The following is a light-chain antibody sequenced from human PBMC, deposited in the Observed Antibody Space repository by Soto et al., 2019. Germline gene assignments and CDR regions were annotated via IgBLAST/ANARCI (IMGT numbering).Light chain of an antibody. CDR3: QQYGSSPYT. Sequence: EIVLTQSPGTLSLSPGERATLSCRASQSVSSSYLAWYQQKPGQAPRLLIYGASSRATDIPDRFSGIGSGTDFTLTISRLEPEDFAVYYCQQYGSSPYTFGQGTNLEIK. CDR1: QSVSSSY. J-gene: IGKJ2*01. V-gene: IGKV3-20*01. CDR2: GAS.